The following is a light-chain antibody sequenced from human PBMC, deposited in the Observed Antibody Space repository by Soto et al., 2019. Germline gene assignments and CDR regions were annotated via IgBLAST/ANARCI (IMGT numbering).Light chain of an antibody. V-gene: IGLV2-14*03. CDR1: SSDDGGYNY. J-gene: IGLJ1*01. Sequence: QSVLTQPASVSGSPGQSITISCTGTSSDDGGYNYVSWYQQHPGKAPKLMIYDVSNRPSGVSNRFSGFKSGNTASLTISGLHSEDEADYYCSSYTASSTYVFGTGTKVTVL. CDR3: SSYTASSTYV. CDR2: DVS.